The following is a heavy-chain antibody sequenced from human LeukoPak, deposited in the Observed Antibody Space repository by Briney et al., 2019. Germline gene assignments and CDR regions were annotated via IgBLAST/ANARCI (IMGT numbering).Heavy chain of an antibody. D-gene: IGHD5-18*01. CDR3: AKGKWIQPTYNWFDP. CDR2: ISGSGGST. V-gene: IGHV3-23*01. CDR1: GFTFSSYA. Sequence: GGSLRLSCAASGFTFSSYAMSWVRQAPGKGLEWVSAISGSGGSTYYADSVKGRFTISRDNSKNTLYLQMNSLRAEDTAVYYCAKGKWIQPTYNWFDPWGQGTLVTVSS. J-gene: IGHJ5*02.